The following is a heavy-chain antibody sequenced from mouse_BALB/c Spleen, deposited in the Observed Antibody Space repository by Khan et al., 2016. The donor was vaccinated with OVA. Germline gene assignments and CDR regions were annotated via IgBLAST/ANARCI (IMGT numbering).Heavy chain of an antibody. V-gene: IGHV1-77*01. J-gene: IGHJ3*01. CDR1: GYTFTDYV. D-gene: IGHD1-1*01. CDR3: ARSYDGAWFAY. CDR2: IYPGSGST. Sequence: QMQREESGPELVKPGTSVKMSCKASGYTFTDYVISWVKQRTGQGLEWIGEIYPGSGSTYYNGKFKGKATLTADKSSNTAYMQLSSLTSEDSAVYFCARSYDGAWFAYWGQGTLVTVSA.